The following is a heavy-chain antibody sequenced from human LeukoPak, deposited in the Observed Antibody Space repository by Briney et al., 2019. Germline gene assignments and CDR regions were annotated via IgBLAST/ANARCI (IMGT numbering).Heavy chain of an antibody. CDR1: GGSISSYY. J-gene: IGHJ1*01. D-gene: IGHD5-24*01. V-gene: IGHV4-59*01. Sequence: SETLSLTCTVSGGSISSYYWSWIRQPPGKGLEWIGYIYYSGSTNYNPSLKSRATISVDTSKNQFSLKLSSVTAADTAVYYCARGEDGYPEYFQHWGQGTLVTVSS. CDR2: IYYSGST. CDR3: ARGEDGYPEYFQH.